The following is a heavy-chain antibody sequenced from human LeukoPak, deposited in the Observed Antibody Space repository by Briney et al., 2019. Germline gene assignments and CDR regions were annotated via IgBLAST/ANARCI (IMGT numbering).Heavy chain of an antibody. J-gene: IGHJ6*03. V-gene: IGHV3-43D*03. Sequence: GGSLRLSCAASGFAFSSYAMSWVRQAPGKGLEWVSLISWDGGSTYYADSVKGRFTISRDNSKNSLYLQMNSLRAEDTALYYCAKDCSSSWDHYYYMDVWGKGTTVTVSS. CDR2: ISWDGGST. CDR1: GFAFSSYA. D-gene: IGHD6-13*01. CDR3: AKDCSSSWDHYYYMDV.